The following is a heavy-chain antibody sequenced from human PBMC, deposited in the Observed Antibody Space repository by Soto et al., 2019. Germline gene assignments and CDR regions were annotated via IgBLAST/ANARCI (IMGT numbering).Heavy chain of an antibody. CDR2: ISWNSGSI. Sequence: GGSLRLSCAASGFTFDDYAMHWVRQAPGKGLEWVSGISWNSGSIGYADSVKGRFAISRDNAKNSLYLQMNSLRAEDTALYYCAKDISGWPWGWFDPWGQGTLVTVSS. CDR1: GFTFDDYA. J-gene: IGHJ5*02. CDR3: AKDISGWPWGWFDP. D-gene: IGHD6-19*01. V-gene: IGHV3-9*01.